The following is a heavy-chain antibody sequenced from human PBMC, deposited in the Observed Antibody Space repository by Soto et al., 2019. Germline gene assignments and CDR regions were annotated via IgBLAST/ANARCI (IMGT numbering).Heavy chain of an antibody. CDR1: GYTFSLFY. V-gene: IGHV1-46*03. D-gene: IGHD2-2*01. J-gene: IGHJ5*02. CDR3: VRGYCSDTTCDPWFAP. Sequence: ASVKVSCKACGYTFSLFYLHWVRQAPGQGPEWMGKIDPRGGTTTYAQKFQGRVTMTRDTPTTTVYMELSSLRSEDTAVYYCVRGYCSDTTCDPWFAPWGQGTLVTVSS. CDR2: IDPRGGTT.